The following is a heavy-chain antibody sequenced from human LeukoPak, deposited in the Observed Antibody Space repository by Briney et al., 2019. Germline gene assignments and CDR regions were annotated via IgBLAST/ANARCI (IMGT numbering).Heavy chain of an antibody. CDR1: AYTSPNYG. J-gene: IGHJ6*03. CDR2: ISTYNGNT. CDR3: AFPAKGAFFYYYMEV. Sequence: ASVKVSCKASAYTSPNYGITWVRQAPGRGLEWMGWISTYNGNTQYAQNFQGRLTMTTDTPTKTVYMELRSLRSNDTAVYYCAFPAKGAFFYYYMEVWGKGTTVTVSS. D-gene: IGHD2-2*01. V-gene: IGHV1-18*01.